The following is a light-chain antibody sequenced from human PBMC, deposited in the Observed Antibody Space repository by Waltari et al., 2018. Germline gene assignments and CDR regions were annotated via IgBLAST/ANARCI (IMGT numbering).Light chain of an antibody. CDR2: AAS. CDR3: QQRSTWASIT. CDR1: QSVKTN. Sequence: EIVLTQSPATLSLSPGERGTLSCRASQSVKTNLAWYQQKPGQAPRLLIYAASNRATRIPARFSGSGSGTDFSLTISRLEREDFAVYYCQQRSTWASITFGQGTRLEIK. J-gene: IGKJ5*01. V-gene: IGKV3-11*01.